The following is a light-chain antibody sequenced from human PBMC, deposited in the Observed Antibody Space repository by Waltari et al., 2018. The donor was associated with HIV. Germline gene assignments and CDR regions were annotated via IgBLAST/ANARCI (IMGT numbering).Light chain of an antibody. CDR3: QSADSSGTYWM. Sequence: SHELTQPPSVSVSPGQTARITCFGDALPKQYAYWYQQKPGQAPILVMYKDTKMPSGIPERFSGSSSGTTVTLTISGVQPEDEADYYCQSADSSGTYWMFGGGTKLTVL. CDR1: ALPKQY. CDR2: KDT. J-gene: IGLJ3*02. V-gene: IGLV3-25*03.